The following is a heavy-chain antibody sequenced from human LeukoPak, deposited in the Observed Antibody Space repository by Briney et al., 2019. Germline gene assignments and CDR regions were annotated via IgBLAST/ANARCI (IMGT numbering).Heavy chain of an antibody. Sequence: GGSLRLSCAASGFTFRSYAMPWVRQAPGKGLEGVAVISYDGSNKYYADSVKGRFTISRDNSKNTLYLQMNSLRAEDTAVYYCARARWLQSDAFDIWGQGTMVTVSS. J-gene: IGHJ3*02. D-gene: IGHD5-24*01. CDR1: GFTFRSYA. V-gene: IGHV3-30-3*01. CDR2: ISYDGSNK. CDR3: ARARWLQSDAFDI.